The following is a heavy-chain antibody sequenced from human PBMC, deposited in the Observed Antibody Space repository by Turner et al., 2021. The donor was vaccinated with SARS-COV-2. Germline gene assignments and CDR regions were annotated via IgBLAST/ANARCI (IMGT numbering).Heavy chain of an antibody. V-gene: IGHV1-69*08. CDR3: ARDEAGIAAAYYYAMDV. CDR1: VGTFSTYT. CDR2: IIPILRIP. D-gene: IGHD6-13*01. J-gene: IGHJ6*02. Sequence: QVQLVQAGAEVKKPGSSVKAYCKASVGTFSTYTISWVRQAPGQGLEWMGRIIPILRIPAYAQKFQGRVTITADKSTSTAYMELSSLRSEDPAVYYCARDEAGIAAAYYYAMDVWGQGTTVTVSS.